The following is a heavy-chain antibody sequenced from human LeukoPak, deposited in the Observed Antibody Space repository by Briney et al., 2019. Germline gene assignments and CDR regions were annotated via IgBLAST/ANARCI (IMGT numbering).Heavy chain of an antibody. Sequence: GRSLRLSCAASGFTFSSYGMHWVRQAPGKGLEWVAVISYDGSNKYYADSVKGRFTISRDNSKNTLYLQMNSLRAEDTAVYYCARDLRPRYCSGGSCYSGYYYWGQGTLVTVSS. CDR2: ISYDGSNK. V-gene: IGHV3-30*03. CDR3: ARDLRPRYCSGGSCYSGYYY. CDR1: GFTFSSYG. D-gene: IGHD2-15*01. J-gene: IGHJ4*02.